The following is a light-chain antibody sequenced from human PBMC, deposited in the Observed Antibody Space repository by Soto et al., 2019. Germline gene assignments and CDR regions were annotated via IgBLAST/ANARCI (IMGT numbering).Light chain of an antibody. CDR2: SNN. Sequence: QSVLTQPPSASGTPGQRVTISCSGSSSNIGRNYVCWYHQLPGAAPRLLIYSNNQRPSGVPDRFSGSKSGTSASLSISGLRSEDEADYYCVAWDDSLLSVVFGGGTKVTVL. CDR1: SSNIGRNY. J-gene: IGLJ2*01. CDR3: VAWDDSLLSVV. V-gene: IGLV1-47*01.